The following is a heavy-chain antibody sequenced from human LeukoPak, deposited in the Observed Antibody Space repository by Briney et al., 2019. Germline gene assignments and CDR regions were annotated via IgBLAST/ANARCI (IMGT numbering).Heavy chain of an antibody. CDR2: IIPIFGTA. J-gene: IGHJ5*02. V-gene: IGHV1-69*13. D-gene: IGHD6-13*01. CDR1: GGTFSSYA. Sequence: GASVKVSCKASGGTFSSYAISWVRQAPGQGLEWMGGIIPIFGTANYARKFQGRVTITADESTSTAYMELSSLRSEDTAVYYCASAQSIAAAGNLNWFDPWGQGTLVTVSS. CDR3: ASAQSIAAAGNLNWFDP.